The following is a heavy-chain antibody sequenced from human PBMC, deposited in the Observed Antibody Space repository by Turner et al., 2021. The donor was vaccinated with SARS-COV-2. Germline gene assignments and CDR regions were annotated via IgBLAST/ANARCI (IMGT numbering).Heavy chain of an antibody. D-gene: IGHD5-18*01. CDR2: ISYDGSNK. J-gene: IGHJ4*02. Sequence: QVQLVESGGGVVQPGRSLRLSCAASGFTFSSYGMHGVRQAPGKGLEWVAFISYDGSNKYYADSVKGRFTISRDNSKNTLYLQMNSLRAEDTAVYYCAKGASQHFDYWGQGTLVTVSS. CDR1: GFTFSSYG. CDR3: AKGASQHFDY. V-gene: IGHV3-30*18.